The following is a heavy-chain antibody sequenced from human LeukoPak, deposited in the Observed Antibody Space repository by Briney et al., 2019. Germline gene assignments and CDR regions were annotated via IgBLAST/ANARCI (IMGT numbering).Heavy chain of an antibody. CDR1: GGSISRYY. CDR2: IYHSGST. Sequence: SETLSLTCTVSGGSISRYYWSWIRQPPGKGLEWICYIYHSGSTNYNASLRSRVTMSVDTSKNQFSLKLSSVTAADTAGYYCATDKGYHYYGGQGTLVTVSS. V-gene: IGHV4-59*01. D-gene: IGHD5-12*01. CDR3: ATDKGYHYY. J-gene: IGHJ4*02.